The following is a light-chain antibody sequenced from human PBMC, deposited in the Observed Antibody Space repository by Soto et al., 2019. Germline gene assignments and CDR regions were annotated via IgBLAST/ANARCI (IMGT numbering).Light chain of an antibody. Sequence: QSVLTQPASVSGSPGQSITISCTGTSSDVGSYNLVSWYQQHPGEAPKLMIYEGSKRPSGVSNRFSGSKSGNTASLTISGLQAEDEADYYCCSYAGSSTSPYVFGTGTKVTVL. CDR3: CSYAGSSTSPYV. V-gene: IGLV2-23*01. CDR2: EGS. J-gene: IGLJ1*01. CDR1: SSDVGSYNL.